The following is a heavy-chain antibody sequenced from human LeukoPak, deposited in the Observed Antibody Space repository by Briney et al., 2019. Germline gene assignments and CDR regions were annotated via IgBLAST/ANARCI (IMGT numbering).Heavy chain of an antibody. CDR2: INPNSGGT. CDR1: GYTFTGYY. Sequence: ASVKVSCKASGYTFTGYYMHWVRQAPGQGLEWMGWINPNSGGTNYAQKFQGRVTMTRDTSISTAYMELSRLRSGDTAVYYCARDRNGRKIMVVAATVFGYWGQGTLVTVSS. V-gene: IGHV1-2*02. CDR3: ARDRNGRKIMVVAATVFGY. J-gene: IGHJ4*02. D-gene: IGHD2-15*01.